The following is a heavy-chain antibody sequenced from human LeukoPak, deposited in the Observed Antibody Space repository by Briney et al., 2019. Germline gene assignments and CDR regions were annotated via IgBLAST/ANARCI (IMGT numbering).Heavy chain of an antibody. D-gene: IGHD1-26*01. CDR3: ARDNSVGDNAWWFDP. Sequence: RASVKVSCKASGYTFTSYYMHWVRQAPGQGLEWMGLINPTGGSTGYAQKFQGRVTMTRDMSTSTDYMESSSLRSEDTTIYYCARDNSVGDNAWWFDPWGQGTLVTVSS. V-gene: IGHV1-46*01. CDR1: GYTFTSYY. CDR2: INPTGGST. J-gene: IGHJ5*02.